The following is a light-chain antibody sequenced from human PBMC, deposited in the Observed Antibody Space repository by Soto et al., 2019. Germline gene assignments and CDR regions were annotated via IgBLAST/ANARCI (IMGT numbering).Light chain of an antibody. V-gene: IGKV3-20*01. Sequence: ENVLTQSPGTLSLSPGERATLSCRASQSVGSYLGWYQKQPGQAPRLLIYGASNRATGIPDRFSGSGSGTDVTLTIIRLEPEDFAVYYCQHYGGPPPWTFGQGTKVEIK. CDR3: QHYGGPPPWT. CDR2: GAS. CDR1: QSVGSY. J-gene: IGKJ1*01.